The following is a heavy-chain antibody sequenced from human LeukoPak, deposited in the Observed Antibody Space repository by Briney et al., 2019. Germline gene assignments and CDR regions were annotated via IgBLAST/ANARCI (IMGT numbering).Heavy chain of an antibody. V-gene: IGHV1-18*01. CDR3: ARGDDILTGYFRGFDY. CDR1: GCTFTSYG. J-gene: IGHJ4*02. D-gene: IGHD3-9*01. CDR2: ISAYNGNT. Sequence: ASVTVSCKASGCTFTSYGTSWVRQAPGQGLEWMGWISAYNGNTNYAQKVQGTVTMTTDTSTTTAYMELRSLTSDDTAVYYCARGDDILTGYFRGFDYWGQGTLVTVSS.